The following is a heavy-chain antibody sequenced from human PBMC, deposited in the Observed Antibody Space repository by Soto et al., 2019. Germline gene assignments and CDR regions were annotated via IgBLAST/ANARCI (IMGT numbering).Heavy chain of an antibody. Sequence: QVQLLQSGAEVKKPGASVKVSCKASGYTFTSYGISWVRQAPGRGLEGRGWISAYNGNTNNAQKLQGRVTMTTDTYTSTDYMDLRSLRSDDTAVYYCARDAAVGLFAYWGQGTLVTVSS. CDR2: ISAYNGNT. CDR1: GYTFTSYG. V-gene: IGHV1-18*01. J-gene: IGHJ4*02. CDR3: ARDAAVGLFAY. D-gene: IGHD1-26*01.